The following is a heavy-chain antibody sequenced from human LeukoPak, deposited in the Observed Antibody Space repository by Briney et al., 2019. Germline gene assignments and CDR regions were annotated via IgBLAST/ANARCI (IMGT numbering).Heavy chain of an antibody. V-gene: IGHV1-46*01. Sequence: GASVKVSCKASGYTFTSYYMHWVRQAPGQGLEWMGIINPSGGSTSYAQKFQGRVTMTRDTSTSTVYMELSSLRSEDTAVYYCARDSPGVARFLEWYHLSMDVWGQGTTVTVPS. CDR1: GYTFTSYY. D-gene: IGHD3-3*01. CDR2: INPSGGST. J-gene: IGHJ6*02. CDR3: ARDSPGVARFLEWYHLSMDV.